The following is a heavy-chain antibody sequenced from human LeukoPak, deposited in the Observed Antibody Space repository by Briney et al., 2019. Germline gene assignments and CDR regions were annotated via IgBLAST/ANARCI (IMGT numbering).Heavy chain of an antibody. Sequence: GGSLRLSCAASGFTFSSYAMHWVRQAPGKGLEWVAVISYDGSNKYYADSVKGRFTISRDNSKNTLYLQMNSLRAEDTAVHYCARDLGVTTNDYWGQGTLVTVSS. J-gene: IGHJ4*02. CDR1: GFTFSSYA. V-gene: IGHV3-30-3*01. CDR3: ARDLGVTTNDY. CDR2: ISYDGSNK. D-gene: IGHD4-17*01.